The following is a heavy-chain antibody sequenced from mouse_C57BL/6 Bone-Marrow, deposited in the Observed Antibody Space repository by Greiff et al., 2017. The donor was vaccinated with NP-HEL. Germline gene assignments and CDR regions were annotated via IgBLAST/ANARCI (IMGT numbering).Heavy chain of an antibody. CDR3: AREGITTVVAPFDY. Sequence: QVQLQQPGAELVKPGASVKLSCKASGYTFTSYWMQWVKQRPGQGLEWIGEIDPSDSYTNYNQKFKGTATLTVDTSSSTAYMPLSSLTSEDSAVYCCAREGITTVVAPFDYWGQGTTLTVSS. CDR2: IDPSDSYT. CDR1: GYTFTSYW. V-gene: IGHV1-50*01. D-gene: IGHD1-1*01. J-gene: IGHJ2*01.